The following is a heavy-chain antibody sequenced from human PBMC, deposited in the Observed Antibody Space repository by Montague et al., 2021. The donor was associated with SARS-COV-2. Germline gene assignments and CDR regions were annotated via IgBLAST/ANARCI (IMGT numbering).Heavy chain of an antibody. J-gene: IGHJ4*02. V-gene: IGHV4-38-2*02. CDR2: IFHTGSN. CDR1: GYSIISGYY. Sequence: SETLSLTCTVSGYSIISGYYRGWSRQPPGKRLEWIGNIFHTGSNFYNPSPKSRVTISLDTSKNQFSLRLKSVTAADTAVYYCASEHGTVTTEWWGQGTLVTVSS. D-gene: IGHD4-17*01. CDR3: ASEHGTVTTEW.